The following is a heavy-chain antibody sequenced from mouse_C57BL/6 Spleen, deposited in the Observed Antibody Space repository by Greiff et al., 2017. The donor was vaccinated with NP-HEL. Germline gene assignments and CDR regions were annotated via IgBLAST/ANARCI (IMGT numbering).Heavy chain of an antibody. V-gene: IGHV5-17*01. CDR3: AKGKNWDEGYFDY. D-gene: IGHD4-1*01. CDR2: ISSCSSTI. Sequence: EVKLVESGGGLVKPGGSLKLSCAASGFTFSDYGMHWVRQAPEKGLEWVAYISSCSSTIYSADTVKGRFTISRDNAKNTLFLQMTSLRSEDTAMYYCAKGKNWDEGYFDYWGQGTTLTVSS. J-gene: IGHJ2*01. CDR1: GFTFSDYG.